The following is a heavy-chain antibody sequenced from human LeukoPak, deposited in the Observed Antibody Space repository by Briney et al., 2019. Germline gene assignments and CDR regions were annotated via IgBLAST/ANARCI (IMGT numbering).Heavy chain of an antibody. CDR2: IKQDGSEK. Sequence: GGSLRLSCAASGFTFSSYWMSWVRQAPGKGLEWVATIKQDGSEKYYVDSVKGRFTISRDNAKNSLYLQMNSLRAEDTAVYYCARGPHIVLMVYATKYYFDYWGQGTLVTVSS. V-gene: IGHV3-7*01. D-gene: IGHD2-8*01. CDR3: ARGPHIVLMVYATKYYFDY. CDR1: GFTFSSYW. J-gene: IGHJ4*02.